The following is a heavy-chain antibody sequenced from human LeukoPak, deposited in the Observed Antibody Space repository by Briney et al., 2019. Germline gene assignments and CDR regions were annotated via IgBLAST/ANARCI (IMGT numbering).Heavy chain of an antibody. CDR3: ARSRVSSSWYTYYFDY. D-gene: IGHD6-13*01. Sequence: GGSLRLSCAASGFTFTSYSMNWVRQAPGKGLEWVSYISGSSSVIHYADSVKGRFTISRDNANNSLYLQMNSLRAEDTAVYYCARSRVSSSWYTYYFDYWGQGTLVTVSS. CDR2: ISGSSSVI. CDR1: GFTFTSYS. J-gene: IGHJ4*02. V-gene: IGHV3-48*04.